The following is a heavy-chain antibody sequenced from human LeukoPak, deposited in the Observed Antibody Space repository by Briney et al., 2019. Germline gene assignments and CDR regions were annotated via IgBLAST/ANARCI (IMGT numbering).Heavy chain of an antibody. Sequence: GGSLRLSRAASGFTFSSYGMHWVRQAPGKGLEWVAFIQYDGTNKYYADSVKGRFTISRDNSKNSLYLQMNSLRAEDTAVYYCAKDSVVGRPDIAMSGIDYWGQGTLVTVSS. CDR1: GFTFSSYG. CDR2: IQYDGTNK. J-gene: IGHJ4*02. CDR3: AKDSVVGRPDIAMSGIDY. D-gene: IGHD6-19*01. V-gene: IGHV3-30*02.